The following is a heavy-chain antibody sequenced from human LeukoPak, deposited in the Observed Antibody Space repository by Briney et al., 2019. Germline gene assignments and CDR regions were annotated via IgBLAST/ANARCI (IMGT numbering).Heavy chain of an antibody. J-gene: IGHJ4*02. D-gene: IGHD2-8*02. V-gene: IGHV3-74*01. Sequence: GGSLRLSCAASGFTFSSYWMHWVRQAPGKGRVWVSRISREGDTTSYADSVKGRFTVSRDSAKNTLYLQMNSLRAEDTAVYYCVRDAFTAGDHWGQGTLVTVSS. CDR3: VRDAFTAGDH. CDR1: GFTFSSYW. CDR2: ISREGDTT.